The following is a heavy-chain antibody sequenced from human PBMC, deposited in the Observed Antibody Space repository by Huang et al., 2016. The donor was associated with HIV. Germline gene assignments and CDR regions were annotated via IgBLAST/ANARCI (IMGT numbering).Heavy chain of an antibody. CDR3: VRESLYFGDFLFDH. J-gene: IGHJ4*02. CDR2: VSANSGDI. CDR1: GFTFTNYG. Sequence: QVQLVQSGAEVKRHGASLKVSCKTSGFTFTNYGFSWVRQAPGQGREWLGEVSANSGDITDEVKFAGRVSMTTDTTAGTAYMELRRLTSDDTATYYCVRESLYFGDFLFDHWGQGTPVTVSA. D-gene: IGHD3-10*01. V-gene: IGHV1-18*04.